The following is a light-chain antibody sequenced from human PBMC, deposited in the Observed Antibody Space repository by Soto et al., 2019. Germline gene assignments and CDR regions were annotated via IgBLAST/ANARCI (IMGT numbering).Light chain of an antibody. CDR3: QSNDRSRSGGV. Sequence: QSVLTQPPSVSGAPGQRVTISCTGSSSNIGAGYDVHWYQQLPGTAPKLLIYGNSNRPSGVPDRFSGSKSGTSASLAITGLQDEDEADYNCQSNDRSRSGGVFGGWTKLTVL. CDR1: SSNIGAGYD. CDR2: GNS. J-gene: IGLJ2*01. V-gene: IGLV1-40*01.